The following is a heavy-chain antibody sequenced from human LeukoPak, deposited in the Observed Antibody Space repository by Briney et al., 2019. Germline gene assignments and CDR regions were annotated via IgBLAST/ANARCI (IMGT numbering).Heavy chain of an antibody. J-gene: IGHJ5*02. D-gene: IGHD1-26*01. V-gene: IGHV4-39*07. CDR3: AREKGSYSLFGS. Sequence: PSETLSLTCTVSGGSISSSSYYWGWIRQPPGKGLEWIGSICYSGSTYYNPSLKSRVTISVDTSKNQFSLKLSSVTAAHTAVYYCAREKGSYSLFGSWGQGTLVTVSS. CDR2: ICYSGST. CDR1: GGSISSSSYY.